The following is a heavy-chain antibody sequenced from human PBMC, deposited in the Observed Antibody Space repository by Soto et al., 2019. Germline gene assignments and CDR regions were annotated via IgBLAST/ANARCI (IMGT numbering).Heavy chain of an antibody. Sequence: EVQLLEFGGGLVQPGGSLRLACAASGFTFSTYAMHWVRQAPGKGLEWVSSVSGSGGSTYYADSVKGRFTISRDNSKNTLYLQMNSLTADDTAVYYCAKEVALLRFLDGGARQYWGQGTLVTVSS. CDR3: AKEVALLRFLDGGARQY. CDR2: VSGSGGST. J-gene: IGHJ1*01. V-gene: IGHV3-23*01. D-gene: IGHD3-3*01. CDR1: GFTFSTYA.